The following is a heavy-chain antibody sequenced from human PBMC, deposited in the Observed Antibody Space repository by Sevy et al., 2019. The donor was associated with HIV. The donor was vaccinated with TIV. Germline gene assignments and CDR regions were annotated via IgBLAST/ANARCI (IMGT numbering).Heavy chain of an antibody. CDR3: TKQSVFSPSYYFDY. V-gene: IGHV3-23*01. J-gene: IGHJ4*02. CDR2: ISGSGGST. CDR1: GFTLNNYD. Sequence: GGSLRLSCAASGFTLNNYDMSWVRQAPGKGLEWVSGISGSGGSTYYVDSVKGRFTISRDNSKNTLYLQMNSLRAEDTAVYYCTKQSVFSPSYYFDYWGQGALVTVSS.